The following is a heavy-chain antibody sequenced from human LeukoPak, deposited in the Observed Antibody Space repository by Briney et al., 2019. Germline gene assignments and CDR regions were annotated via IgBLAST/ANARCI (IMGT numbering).Heavy chain of an antibody. CDR1: GGSLSSYY. CDR3: ARWSGKGFDH. Sequence: SETLSLTCAVSGGSLSSYYWSWIRQPAGKGLEWVGRIYTSGGTNYNPYLKSRVTMSVDTSKNQFSLKLSSVTAADAAVYYCARWSGKGFDHWGQGTRVSVSS. CDR2: IYTSGGT. J-gene: IGHJ4*02. D-gene: IGHD3-10*01. V-gene: IGHV4-4*07.